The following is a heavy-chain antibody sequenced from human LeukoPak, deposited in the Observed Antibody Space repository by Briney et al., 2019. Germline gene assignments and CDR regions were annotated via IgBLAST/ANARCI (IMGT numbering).Heavy chain of an antibody. CDR2: IYHSGST. D-gene: IGHD3-22*01. J-gene: IGHJ3*02. CDR1: GYSISSGYY. Sequence: KASETLSLTCTASGYSISSGYYWGWIRQPPGKGLEWIGSIYHSGSTYYNPSLKSRVTISVDTSKNQFSLKLSSVTAADTAVYYCARVPTMIVIYDAFDIWGQGTMVTVSS. V-gene: IGHV4-38-2*02. CDR3: ARVPTMIVIYDAFDI.